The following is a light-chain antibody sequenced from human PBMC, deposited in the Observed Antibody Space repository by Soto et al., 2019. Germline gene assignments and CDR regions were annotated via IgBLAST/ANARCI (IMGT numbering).Light chain of an antibody. Sequence: AIRMTQSPSSLSASTGDRVTITCRASQGISSYLAWYQQKPGKAPKLLIYAASTLQSGVPSRFSGSGSGTGLTLTISCLQSEDFATYYCQQYYSYPRTFGQGTKVEIK. J-gene: IGKJ1*01. V-gene: IGKV1-8*01. CDR1: QGISSY. CDR2: AAS. CDR3: QQYYSYPRT.